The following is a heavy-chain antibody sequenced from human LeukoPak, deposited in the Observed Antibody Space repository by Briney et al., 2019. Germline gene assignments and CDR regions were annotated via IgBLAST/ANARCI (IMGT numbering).Heavy chain of an antibody. CDR3: ARDRVYDYDSSGSIDY. CDR1: GFTFSSYS. V-gene: IGHV3-21*01. J-gene: IGHJ4*02. D-gene: IGHD3-22*01. Sequence: PGGSLRLSCAASGFTFSSYSMNWVRQAPGKGLEWVSSISSSSNYIYYADSVRGRFTISRDNAKNSLYLQMNSLRAEDTAVYYCARDRVYDYDSSGSIDYWGQGTLVTVSS. CDR2: ISSSSNYI.